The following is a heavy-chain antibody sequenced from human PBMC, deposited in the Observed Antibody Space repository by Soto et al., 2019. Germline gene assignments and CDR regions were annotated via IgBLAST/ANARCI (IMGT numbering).Heavy chain of an antibody. CDR1: GFTFSGHW. V-gene: IGHV3-74*03. CDR2: VNTDGGTS. J-gene: IGHJ3*02. D-gene: IGHD2-2*01. CDR3: AREAGYCSRTSCYRRAFDT. Sequence: EVQLLESGGGLVQGGESLRLSCPASGFTFSGHWMHWVRQVPGKGLEWVSRVNTDGGTSAYADYVKGRFTISRDNAKNTLYLQMNGLRAEDTAGYYCAREAGYCSRTSCYRRAFDTWGQGTTVSVSS.